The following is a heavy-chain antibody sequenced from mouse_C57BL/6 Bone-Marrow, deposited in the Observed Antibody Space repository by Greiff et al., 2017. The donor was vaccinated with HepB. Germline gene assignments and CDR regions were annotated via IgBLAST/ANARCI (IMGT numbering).Heavy chain of an antibody. Sequence: QVQLQQPGAELVKPGASVKMSCKASGYTFTSYWITWVKQRPGQGLEWIGDIYPGSGSTNYNEKFKSKATLTVETSSSTAYMQLSSLTSEDSAVYYCAGITTDYFDYWGQGTTLTVSS. CDR3: AGITTDYFDY. V-gene: IGHV1-55*01. CDR1: GYTFTSYW. CDR2: IYPGSGST. D-gene: IGHD1-1*01. J-gene: IGHJ2*01.